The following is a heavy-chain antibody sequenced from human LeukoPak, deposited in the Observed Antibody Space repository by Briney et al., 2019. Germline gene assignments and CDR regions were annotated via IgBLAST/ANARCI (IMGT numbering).Heavy chain of an antibody. V-gene: IGHV3-48*03. J-gene: IGHJ5*01. CDR2: IGSSGRYI. CDR1: GFTFSSYE. Sequence: PGGSLRLSCVGSGFTFSSYEMNWVRQAQGKGLEWVSHIGSSGRYIYYADSVKGRFTISRDNAENSLYLQMNSLRVEDTAVYYCARDQYVVSTIFDSWGQGTLVTVSS. CDR3: ARDQYVVSTIFDS. D-gene: IGHD5/OR15-5a*01.